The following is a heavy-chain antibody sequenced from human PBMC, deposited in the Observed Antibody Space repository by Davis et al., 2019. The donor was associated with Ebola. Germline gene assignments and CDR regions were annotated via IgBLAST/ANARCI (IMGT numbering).Heavy chain of an antibody. CDR1: GGSFSGYY. J-gene: IGHJ6*02. Sequence: MPSETLSLTCAVYGGSFSGYYWSWIRQPPGKGLEWIGEINHSGITNYNPSLKSRVTISVDTSKNQFSLKLSSVTAADTAVYYCARMAESFYRGPDYYYYGMDVWGQGTTVTVSS. D-gene: IGHD2/OR15-2a*01. CDR2: INHSGIT. V-gene: IGHV4-34*01. CDR3: ARMAESFYRGPDYYYYGMDV.